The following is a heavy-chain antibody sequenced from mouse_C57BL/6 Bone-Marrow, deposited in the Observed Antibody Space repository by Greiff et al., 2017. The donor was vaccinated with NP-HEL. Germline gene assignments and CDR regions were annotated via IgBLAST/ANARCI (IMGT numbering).Heavy chain of an antibody. CDR1: GYTFTDYN. CDR2: INPNNGGT. Sequence: EVQLQESGPELVKPGASVKMSCKASGYTFTDYNLHWVKQSHGKSLAWIGYINPNNGGTSYNQKFKGKATLTVNKSSGTAYMELRSLTSEDSAVYYCAGYYPWFAYWGQGTLVTVSA. V-gene: IGHV1-22*01. J-gene: IGHJ3*01. CDR3: AGYYPWFAY. D-gene: IGHD1-1*01.